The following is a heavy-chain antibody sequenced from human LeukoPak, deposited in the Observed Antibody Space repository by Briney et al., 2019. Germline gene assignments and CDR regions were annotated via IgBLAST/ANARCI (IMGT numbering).Heavy chain of an antibody. CDR1: RFTFNSYA. Sequence: GGSLRLSCAASRFTFNSYAMSWVRQAPGKGLEWVSVIGGSNGITFYVGSVKGRFIISRDNSKNTLYLQMNGLRAEDTAVYYCAKYSDVLLWFGDFVYFDYWGQGTLVTVSS. J-gene: IGHJ4*02. V-gene: IGHV3-23*01. D-gene: IGHD3-10*01. CDR2: IGGSNGIT. CDR3: AKYSDVLLWFGDFVYFDY.